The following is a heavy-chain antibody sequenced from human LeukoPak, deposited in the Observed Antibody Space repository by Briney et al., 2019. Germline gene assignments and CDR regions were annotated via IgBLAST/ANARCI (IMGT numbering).Heavy chain of an antibody. D-gene: IGHD3-22*01. CDR2: ISYDGSNQ. CDR3: AKDRSGALYYHDSSGYYRFDY. Sequence: GGSLRLSCAASEFTFSSYGIHWVRQAPGKGLEWVAVISYDGSNQYYADTVKGRFTISRDNSKNTLDLQMNSLRAEDTAVYYCAKDRSGALYYHDSSGYYRFDYWGQGTLVTVAS. J-gene: IGHJ4*01. CDR1: EFTFSSYG. V-gene: IGHV3-30*18.